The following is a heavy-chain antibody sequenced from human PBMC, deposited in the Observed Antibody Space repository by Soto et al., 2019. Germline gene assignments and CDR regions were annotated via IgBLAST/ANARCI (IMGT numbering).Heavy chain of an antibody. Sequence: SETLSLTCTVSGGSINTYYWSRIWQPPGKGLEWIGYIYYSGSDSGSTNYIPSLKSRVTISVDTSKNQFSLTLTSVTAADTAVYFCTRGGGDFWGQGTLVTVSS. CDR2: IYYSGSDSGST. D-gene: IGHD6-25*01. CDR3: TRGGGDF. V-gene: IGHV4-59*01. CDR1: GGSINTYY. J-gene: IGHJ4*02.